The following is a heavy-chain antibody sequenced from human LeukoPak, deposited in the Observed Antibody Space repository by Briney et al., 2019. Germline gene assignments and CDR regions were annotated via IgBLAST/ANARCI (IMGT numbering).Heavy chain of an antibody. J-gene: IGHJ2*01. CDR2: INHSGST. CDR1: GGSFSGYY. D-gene: IGHD6-6*01. V-gene: IGHV4-34*01. Sequence: SETLSLTCAVYGGSFSGYYWSWIRQPPGKGLEWIGEINHSGSTNYNPSLESRVTISVDTAKNQFSLKLSSVTAADTAVYYCASIAARSDWYFDLWGRGTLVTVSS. CDR3: ASIAARSDWYFDL.